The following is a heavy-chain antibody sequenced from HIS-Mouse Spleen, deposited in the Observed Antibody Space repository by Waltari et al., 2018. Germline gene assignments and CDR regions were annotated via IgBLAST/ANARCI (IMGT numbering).Heavy chain of an antibody. CDR2: IIPILGIA. D-gene: IGHD6-13*01. J-gene: IGHJ3*02. CDR1: GGTFSSYA. Sequence: QVQLVQSGAEVKKPGSSVKVSCKASGGTFSSYAISWVRRHPGQGLEWMGRIIPILGIANYAQKFQGRVTITADKSTSTAYMELSSLRSEDTAVYYCARHPEIAAAVGAFDIWGQGTMVTVSS. CDR3: ARHPEIAAAVGAFDI. V-gene: IGHV1-69*04.